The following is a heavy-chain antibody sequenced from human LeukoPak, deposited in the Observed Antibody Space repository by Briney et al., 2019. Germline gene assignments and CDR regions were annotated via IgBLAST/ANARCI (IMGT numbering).Heavy chain of an antibody. D-gene: IGHD2-15*01. CDR1: AFTFSSHV. Sequence: GGSLRLSCAASAFTFSSHVMNWVRQAAGKGLEWVSGISPSGDITYYIDSVKGRFTISRDNAKNSLFLQMNSLRAEDTAVYYCARVLRYCSGGNCYSGGLGYMDVWGKGTTVTTSS. J-gene: IGHJ6*03. CDR3: ARVLRYCSGGNCYSGGLGYMDV. CDR2: ISPSGDIT. V-gene: IGHV3-21*04.